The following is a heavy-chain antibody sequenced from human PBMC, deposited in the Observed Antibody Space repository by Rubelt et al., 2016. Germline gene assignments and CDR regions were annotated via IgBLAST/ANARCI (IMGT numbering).Heavy chain of an antibody. V-gene: IGHV3-33*01. CDR3: ARAASTVTTLLDLGY. Sequence: APGKGLEWVAVIWYDGSNKYYADSVKGRFTISRDNSKNTLYLQMNSLRAEDTAVYYCARAASTVTTLLDLGYWGQGTLVTVSS. J-gene: IGHJ4*02. CDR2: IWYDGSNK. D-gene: IGHD4-17*01.